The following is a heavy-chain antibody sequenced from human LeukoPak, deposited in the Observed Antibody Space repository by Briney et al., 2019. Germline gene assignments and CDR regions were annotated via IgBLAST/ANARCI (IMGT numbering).Heavy chain of an antibody. D-gene: IGHD2-2*01. V-gene: IGHV3-30*04. Sequence: GGSLRLSCAASGFTFTSYAMHWVRQAPGKGLEWVAVISFAGDIYYYADSVKGRFTISRDNSRSTLYLHMNSLRSDDTAVYYCARDVGEYCSSTNCYASHYWGQGTLVTVSS. J-gene: IGHJ4*02. CDR3: ARDVGEYCSSTNCYASHY. CDR2: ISFAGDIY. CDR1: GFTFTSYA.